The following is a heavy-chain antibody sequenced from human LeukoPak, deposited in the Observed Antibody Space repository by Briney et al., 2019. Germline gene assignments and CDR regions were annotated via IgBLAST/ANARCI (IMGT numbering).Heavy chain of an antibody. D-gene: IGHD1-26*01. Sequence: SETLSLTCAVSGASISSNNWWTWVRQPPGKGLEWIGEIYHGGSTNYNPSLKSRVTISVDTSKNQFSLKLSSVTAADTAVYYCARGVVGAPEYFQHWGQGTLVTVSS. CDR1: GASISSNNW. J-gene: IGHJ1*01. CDR3: ARGVVGAPEYFQH. V-gene: IGHV4-4*02. CDR2: IYHGGST.